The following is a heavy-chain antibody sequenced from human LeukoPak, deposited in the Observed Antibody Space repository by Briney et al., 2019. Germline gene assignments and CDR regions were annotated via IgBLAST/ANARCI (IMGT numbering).Heavy chain of an antibody. D-gene: IGHD5-18*01. CDR3: ARRAEPPSGGYSYGYPQNYYYMDV. V-gene: IGHV3-33*08. CDR1: GFTFSNYG. CDR2: IGYDGSNK. Sequence: GRSLRLSCAASGFTFSNYGMHWVRQAPGKGLEWVAFIGYDGSNKYYADSVKGRFTISRDNSKNTLYLQMNSLRAEDTAVYYCARRAEPPSGGYSYGYPQNYYYMDVWGKGTTVTVSS. J-gene: IGHJ6*03.